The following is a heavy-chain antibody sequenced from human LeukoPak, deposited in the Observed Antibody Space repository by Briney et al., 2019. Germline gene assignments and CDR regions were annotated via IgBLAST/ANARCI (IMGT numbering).Heavy chain of an antibody. D-gene: IGHD6-13*01. CDR2: IKQDGSER. J-gene: IGHJ4*02. CDR3: ARAAHSSSAF. V-gene: IGHV3-7*01. CDR1: GFTFSHFW. Sequence: GGSLRLSCAASGFTFSHFWMSWVRQAPGRGLEWVANIKQDGSERYYVDSVKGRFTISRDNAKNSLYLQMDSLRAEDTAVYYCARAAHSSSAFWGQGTLVTVSS.